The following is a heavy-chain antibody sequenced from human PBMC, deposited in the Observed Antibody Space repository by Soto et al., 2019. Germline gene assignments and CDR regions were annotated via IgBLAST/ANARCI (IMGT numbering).Heavy chain of an antibody. CDR3: AREPEYYYDSSVFDY. CDR1: GFTFSSYA. J-gene: IGHJ4*02. Sequence: ESGGGVVQPGRSLRLSCAASGFTFSSYAMHWVRQAPGKGLEWVAVISYDGSNKYYADSVKGRFTISRDNSKNTLYLQMNSLRAEDTAVYYCAREPEYYYDSSVFDYWGQGTLVTVSS. V-gene: IGHV3-30-3*01. D-gene: IGHD3-22*01. CDR2: ISYDGSNK.